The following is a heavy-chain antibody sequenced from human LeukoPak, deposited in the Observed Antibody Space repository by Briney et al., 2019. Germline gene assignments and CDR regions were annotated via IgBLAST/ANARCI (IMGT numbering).Heavy chain of an antibody. Sequence: GGSLRLSCAASGFTFSSFWMGWVRQAPGKGLEWVATIKQDGSEKYSVDSVKGRFTISRDNAKNLLYLQMNSLRAEDTAVYFCARDTSSAWYGLIDYWGQGSLVTVSS. D-gene: IGHD6-19*01. CDR3: ARDTSSAWYGLIDY. V-gene: IGHV3-7*01. J-gene: IGHJ4*02. CDR1: GFTFSSFW. CDR2: IKQDGSEK.